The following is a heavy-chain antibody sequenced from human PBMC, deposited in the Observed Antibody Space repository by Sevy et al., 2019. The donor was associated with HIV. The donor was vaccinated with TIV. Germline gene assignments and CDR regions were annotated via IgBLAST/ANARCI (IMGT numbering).Heavy chain of an antibody. CDR2: IYYSGST. J-gene: IGHJ4*02. D-gene: IGHD3-22*01. V-gene: IGHV4-59*01. CDR1: GGSISSYY. CDR3: ARVSYYDSSGYLFDY. Sequence: SETLSLTYTVSGGSISSYYWSWIRQPPGKGLEWIGYIYYSGSTNYNPSLKSRVTISVDTSKNQFSLKLSSVTAADTAVYYCARVSYYDSSGYLFDYWGQGTLVTVSS.